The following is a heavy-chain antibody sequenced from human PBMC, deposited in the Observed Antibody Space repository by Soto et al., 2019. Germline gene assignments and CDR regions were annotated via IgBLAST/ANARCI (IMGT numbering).Heavy chain of an antibody. D-gene: IGHD3-22*01. CDR3: ARDYYYDSSGYCDY. CDR1: GYTFTNYA. CDR2: INAGKGNT. J-gene: IGHJ4*02. Sequence: ASVKVSCKASGYTFTNYAMHWVRQAPGQRLEWMGWINAGKGNTKYSQKFQGRVTITRDTSASTAYMELSSLRSEDTAVYYCARDYYYDSSGYCDYWGQGTLVTVSS. V-gene: IGHV1-3*01.